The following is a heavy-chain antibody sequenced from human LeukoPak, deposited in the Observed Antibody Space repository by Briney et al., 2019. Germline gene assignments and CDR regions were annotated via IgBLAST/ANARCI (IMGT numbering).Heavy chain of an antibody. CDR3: ARVPLSNYTYYYYYYMDV. Sequence: PSETLSLTCTVSGGSISSGRFYWSWIRQPAGKGLEWIGRIFTSGSTNYNPSLKSRVTISVDTSKNQFSLKLSSVTAADTAVYYCARVPLSNYTYYYYYYMDVWGKGTTVTISS. V-gene: IGHV4-61*02. J-gene: IGHJ6*03. CDR1: GGSISSGRFY. D-gene: IGHD4/OR15-4a*01. CDR2: IFTSGST.